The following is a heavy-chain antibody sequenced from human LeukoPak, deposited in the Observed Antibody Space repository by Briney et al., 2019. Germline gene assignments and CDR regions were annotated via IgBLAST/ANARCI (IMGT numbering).Heavy chain of an antibody. V-gene: IGHV3-33*01. CDR2: IWYDGSNK. CDR3: ARGDSCGSEAIPDY. Sequence: GGSLRLSCAASGFTFSSYGMHWVRQAPGKGLEWVAVIWYDGSNKYYADSVKGRFTISRDNSKNTLYLQMNSLRAEDTAVYYCARGDSCGSEAIPDYWGQGTLVTVSS. CDR1: GFTFSSYG. J-gene: IGHJ4*02. D-gene: IGHD5-18*01.